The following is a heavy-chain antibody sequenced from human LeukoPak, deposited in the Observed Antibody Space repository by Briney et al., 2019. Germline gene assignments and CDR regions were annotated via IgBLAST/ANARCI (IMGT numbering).Heavy chain of an antibody. V-gene: IGHV3-21*01. D-gene: IGHD6-6*01. CDR1: GFTFSSYS. CDR3: ASLRQDFYYYMDV. J-gene: IGHJ6*03. CDR2: ISSSSSYI. Sequence: GGSLRLSCAASGFTFSSYSMNWVRQAPGKGLEWVSSISSSSSYIYYADSVKGRFTISRDNAKNSLYLQMNSLRAEDTAVYYCASLRQDFYYYMDVWGKGTTVTISS.